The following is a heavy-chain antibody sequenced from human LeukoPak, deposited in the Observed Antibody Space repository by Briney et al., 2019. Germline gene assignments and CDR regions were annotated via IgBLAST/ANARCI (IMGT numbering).Heavy chain of an antibody. CDR3: ARDYGGYYDSSGVRHDGFDI. CDR2: ISSSTYI. D-gene: IGHD3-22*01. J-gene: IGHJ3*02. CDR1: GFTFSTYS. V-gene: IGHV3-21*01. Sequence: GGSLRLSCAASGFTFSTYSMNWVRQAPGKGLEWVSSISSSTYIYYADSVKGRFTISRDNAKNSLYLQMNSLRAEDTAVYYCARDYGGYYDSSGVRHDGFDIWGQGTMVTVSS.